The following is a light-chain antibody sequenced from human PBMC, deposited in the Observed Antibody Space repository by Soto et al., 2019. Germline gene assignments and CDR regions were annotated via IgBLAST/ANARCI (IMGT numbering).Light chain of an antibody. CDR3: QQRSNWPPIT. Sequence: EIVITQSPATLSVSPGERATLSCRASQSVSIYLAWYRQKPGQAPRLHIYDASNRATDIPARFSGSGSGTDFTLTISILEPEDFAVYYCQQRSNWPPITFGQGTRLEIK. CDR1: QSVSIY. J-gene: IGKJ5*01. CDR2: DAS. V-gene: IGKV3-11*01.